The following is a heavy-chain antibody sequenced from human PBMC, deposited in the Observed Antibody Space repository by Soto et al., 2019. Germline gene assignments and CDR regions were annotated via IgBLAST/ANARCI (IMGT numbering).Heavy chain of an antibody. Sequence: ASVKVSCKASGYTFTSYYMHWVRQAPGQGLEWMGIINPSGGSTSYAQKFQGRVTMTRDTSTSTVYMELSSLRSEDTAVYYCARDRASSSMVRGARMDVWGQGTTVTVSS. V-gene: IGHV1-46*01. CDR2: INPSGGST. D-gene: IGHD3-10*01. CDR1: GYTFTSYY. J-gene: IGHJ6*02. CDR3: ARDRASSSMVRGARMDV.